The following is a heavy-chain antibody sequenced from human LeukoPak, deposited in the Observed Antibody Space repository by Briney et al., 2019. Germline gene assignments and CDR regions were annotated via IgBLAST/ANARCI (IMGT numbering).Heavy chain of an antibody. Sequence: PGGSLRLSCAASGFTLDDYAMHWVRHAPGKGLEWVSGISWNSGSIGYADSVKGQFTISRDNAKNSLYLQMNSLRAEDTALYYCAKGTNNYYDSSGPEFDYWGQGTLVTVSS. V-gene: IGHV3-9*01. CDR1: GFTLDDYA. CDR2: ISWNSGSI. CDR3: AKGTNNYYDSSGPEFDY. D-gene: IGHD3-22*01. J-gene: IGHJ4*02.